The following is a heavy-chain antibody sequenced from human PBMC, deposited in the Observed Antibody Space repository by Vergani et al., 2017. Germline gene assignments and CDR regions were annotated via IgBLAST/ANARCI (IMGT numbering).Heavy chain of an antibody. V-gene: IGHV1-2*02. CDR1: GYTFTGYY. CDR3: AIKGDCTNGVCYMNYYYMDV. D-gene: IGHD2-8*01. J-gene: IGHJ6*03. CDR2: INPNSGGT. Sequence: QVQLVQSGAEVKKPGASVKVSCKASGYTFTGYYMHWVRQAPGQGLEWMGWINPNSGGTNYAKKFQGRVTMTRDTSISTAYMELSRLRSDDTAVYYCAIKGDCTNGVCYMNYYYMDVWGKGTTVTVSS.